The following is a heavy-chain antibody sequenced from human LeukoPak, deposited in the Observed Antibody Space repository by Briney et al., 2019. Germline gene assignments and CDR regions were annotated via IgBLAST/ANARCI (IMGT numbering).Heavy chain of an antibody. Sequence: ASVKVSRTVSGYTLNELSIHWVRQAAGKGLEWMGGFDPEYGETVYAQKFQGRVTMAEDTSTDTAYMELSSLRSEDTAVYYCAPLDFWVPSTWGQGTLVTVSS. CDR3: APLDFWVPST. D-gene: IGHD3-3*01. CDR2: FDPEYGET. V-gene: IGHV1-24*01. CDR1: GYTLNELS. J-gene: IGHJ5*02.